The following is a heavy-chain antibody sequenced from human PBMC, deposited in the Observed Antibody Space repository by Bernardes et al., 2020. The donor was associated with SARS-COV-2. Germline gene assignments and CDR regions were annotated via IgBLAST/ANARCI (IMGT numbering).Heavy chain of an antibody. CDR3: AKGFVTKYSSSISTYNWYFDY. CDR1: GFTFCSYG. CDR2: ISYDGSNK. V-gene: IGHV3-30*18. D-gene: IGHD6-6*01. J-gene: IGHJ4*02. Sequence: GGSLRLSCAASGFTFCSYGMHWVRQAPGKGLEWVAVISYDGSNKYYADSVKGRFTISRDNSKNTLYLQMNSLRAEDTAVYYCAKGFVTKYSSSISTYNWYFDYWGQGTLVTVSS.